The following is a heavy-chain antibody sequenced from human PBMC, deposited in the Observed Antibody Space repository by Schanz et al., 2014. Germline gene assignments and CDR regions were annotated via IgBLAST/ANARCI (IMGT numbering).Heavy chain of an antibody. CDR2: INPNSGDT. D-gene: IGHD6-19*01. CDR3: ARLSVAGRPHVNYWYFDL. V-gene: IGHV1-2*04. CDR1: GGTFSSYT. J-gene: IGHJ2*01. Sequence: QLQLVQSGAEVKKPGSSVKVSCKLSGGTFSSYTISWMRQAPGQGLEWMGWINPNSGDTNYAQKFQGWVTRTRDTAISTAYMEVSRLKSDDTAVYYCARLSVAGRPHVNYWYFDLWGRGTLVTVSS.